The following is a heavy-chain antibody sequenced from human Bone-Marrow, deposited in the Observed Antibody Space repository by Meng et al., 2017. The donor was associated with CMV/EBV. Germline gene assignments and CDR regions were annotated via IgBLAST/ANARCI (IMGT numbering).Heavy chain of an antibody. CDR2: IIPIFGTA. D-gene: IGHD2-2*01. Sequence: SVKVSCKASGGTFRSYAINWVRQAPGQGLKWMGGIIPIFGTANYAQKFQGRVTITTDESTSTAYMELSSPRSEDTAVYYCARDLVVPAATKDGRYYYYYYGMDVWGQGTTVTVSS. J-gene: IGHJ6*02. V-gene: IGHV1-69*05. CDR3: ARDLVVPAATKDGRYYYYYYGMDV. CDR1: GGTFRSYA.